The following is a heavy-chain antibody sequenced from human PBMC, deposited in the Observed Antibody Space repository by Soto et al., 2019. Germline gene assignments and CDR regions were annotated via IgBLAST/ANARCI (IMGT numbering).Heavy chain of an antibody. D-gene: IGHD3-9*01. CDR1: EFTFSNYA. CDR2: ISDNGGTT. Sequence: PGGSLRLSCAASEFTFSNYAMSWVRQAPGKGLEWVSSISDNGGTTYYADSVKGRFTISIDNAKNSLQLQMSSLRSEDTAVYYCARLVSRRYFDSWGRGTLVTVSS. CDR3: ARLVSRRYFDS. V-gene: IGHV3-23*01. J-gene: IGHJ4*02.